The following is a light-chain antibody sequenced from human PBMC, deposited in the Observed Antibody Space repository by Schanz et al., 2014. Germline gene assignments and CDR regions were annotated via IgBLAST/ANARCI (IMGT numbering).Light chain of an antibody. J-gene: IGKJ1*01. CDR1: QSIGHY. CDR3: QQYGSSPPWT. CDR2: HAS. Sequence: EIVLTQSPATLSLSPGERATLSCRASQSIGHYLAWFQQKPGQAPRLLIYHASNRATAIPARFTGSGSGTDFTLTISRLEPEDFAVYYCQQYGSSPPWTFGQGTKVEIK. V-gene: IGKV3-20*01.